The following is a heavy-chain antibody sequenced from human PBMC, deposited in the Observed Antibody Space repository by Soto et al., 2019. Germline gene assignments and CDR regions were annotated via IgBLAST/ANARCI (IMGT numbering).Heavy chain of an antibody. D-gene: IGHD2-2*01. CDR2: INHSGST. Sequence: SETLSLTCAVYGGSSSGYYWSWIRQPPGKGLEWIGEINHSGSTNYNPSLKSRVTISVDTSKNQFSLKLSSVTAADTAVYYCAGRYCSSTSCFSYFDYWGQGTLVTVSS. CDR3: AGRYCSSTSCFSYFDY. CDR1: GGSSSGYY. V-gene: IGHV4-34*01. J-gene: IGHJ4*02.